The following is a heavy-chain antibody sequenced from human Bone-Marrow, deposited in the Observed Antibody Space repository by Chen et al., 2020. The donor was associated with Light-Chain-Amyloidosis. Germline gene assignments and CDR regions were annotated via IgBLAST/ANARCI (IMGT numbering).Heavy chain of an antibody. CDR3: AKGGSGLVGY. D-gene: IGHD1-26*01. J-gene: IGHJ4*02. V-gene: IGHV3-30*02. CDR1: GFTFSSYG. Sequence: QVQLVESGGGVVQPGGSLRLSCAASGFTFSSYGWHWVRQAPGKGLEWVAFIRHDGSNKYYADSVKGRFTISRDNSKNTLYLQMNSLRAEDTAVYYCAKGGSGLVGYWGQGTLVTVSS. CDR2: IRHDGSNK.